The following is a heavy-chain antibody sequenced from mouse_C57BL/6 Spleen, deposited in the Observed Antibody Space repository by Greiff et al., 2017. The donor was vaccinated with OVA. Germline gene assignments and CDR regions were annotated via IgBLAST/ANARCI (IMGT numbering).Heavy chain of an antibody. Sequence: VQLQQSGTELVKPGASVKLSCKASGYTFTSYWMHWVKQRPGQGLEWIGNINPSNGGTNYNEKFKSKATLTVDKSSSTAYMQLSSLTSEDSAVYYCSRNDGSYWYFDVWGTGTTVTVSS. D-gene: IGHD2-12*01. V-gene: IGHV1-53*01. J-gene: IGHJ1*03. CDR3: SRNDGSYWYFDV. CDR2: INPSNGGT. CDR1: GYTFTSYW.